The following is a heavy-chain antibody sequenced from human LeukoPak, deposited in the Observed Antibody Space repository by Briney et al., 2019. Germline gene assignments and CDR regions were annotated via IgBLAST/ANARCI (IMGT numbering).Heavy chain of an antibody. V-gene: IGHV3-23*01. CDR2: ISGSGGST. CDR1: GFTFSSYA. D-gene: IGHD2-2*01. Sequence: GGSLRLSCAASGFTFSSYAMSWVRQAPGKGLEWVSAISGSGGSTYYADSVKGRFTISRDNSKNTLYLQMNSLRAEDTAVYYCAKYEVVVPAANLDYWGQGTLVTVSS. CDR3: AKYEVVVPAANLDY. J-gene: IGHJ4*02.